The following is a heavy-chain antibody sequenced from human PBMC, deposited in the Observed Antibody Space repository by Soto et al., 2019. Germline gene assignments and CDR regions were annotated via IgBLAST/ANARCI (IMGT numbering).Heavy chain of an antibody. CDR3: ARGVDYDSSSFYFFF. CDR1: GGAFSRYA. D-gene: IGHD3-22*01. V-gene: IGHV1-69*13. Sequence: GXSVKVSCEASGGAFSRYALNWVRQAPGQGPEWMGGIVPIFRKPNYAQKFQGRVTISADESTSTAYLELSSLRSEDTAVYYCARGVDYDSSSFYFFFWGQGTLVTVSS. CDR2: IVPIFRKP. J-gene: IGHJ4*02.